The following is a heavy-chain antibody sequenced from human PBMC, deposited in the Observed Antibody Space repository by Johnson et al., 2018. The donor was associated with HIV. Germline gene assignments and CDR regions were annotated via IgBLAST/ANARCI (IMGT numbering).Heavy chain of an antibody. CDR3: ARSFGVTTPGAFDI. J-gene: IGHJ3*02. CDR1: GFTFSSYA. CDR2: ISYDGSNK. V-gene: IGHV3-30*04. Sequence: QMLLVESGGGVVQPGRSLRLSCAASGFTFSSYAMHWVRQAPGKGLEWVAVISYDGSNKYYAYSVKGRFTISRDNSKNTLYLQMNSLRAEDTAVYYCARSFGVTTPGAFDIWGQGTMVTVSS. D-gene: IGHD3-3*01.